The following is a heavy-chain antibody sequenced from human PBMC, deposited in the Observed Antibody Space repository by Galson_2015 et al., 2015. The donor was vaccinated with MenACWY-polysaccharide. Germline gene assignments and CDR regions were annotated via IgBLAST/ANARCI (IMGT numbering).Heavy chain of an antibody. Sequence: TLSFTCTVSGGSISSGGYYWSWIRQHPGKGLEWIGYIYYSGSTYYNPSLKSRVTISVDTSKNQFSLKLSSVTAADTAVYYCARDLYGDAFDIWGQGTMVTVSS. V-gene: IGHV4-31*03. CDR2: IYYSGST. CDR1: GGSISSGGYY. J-gene: IGHJ3*02. D-gene: IGHD2-2*02. CDR3: ARDLYGDAFDI.